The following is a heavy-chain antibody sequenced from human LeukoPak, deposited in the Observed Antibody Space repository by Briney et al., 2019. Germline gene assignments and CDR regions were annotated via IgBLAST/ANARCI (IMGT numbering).Heavy chain of an antibody. D-gene: IGHD2-15*01. J-gene: IGHJ4*02. CDR3: ARGPTVRIDCSGGRSYGTWVAGVDY. CDR2: ISAYNGNT. V-gene: IGHV1-18*01. Sequence: GAAVKVSRKASGYTFTSYSISWGRQAPGQGLEWMGWISAYNGNTNYAQKLQVRVTMTTDTSTSTASMELRSVRSEDTAVYYCARGPTVRIDCSGGRSYGTWVAGVDYWGQGTLVTVCS. CDR1: GYTFTSYS.